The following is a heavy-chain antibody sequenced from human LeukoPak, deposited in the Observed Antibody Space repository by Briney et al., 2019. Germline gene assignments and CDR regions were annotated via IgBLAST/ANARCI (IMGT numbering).Heavy chain of an antibody. CDR2: IWYDGTNK. CDR1: GFTFSRYG. J-gene: IGHJ4*02. Sequence: GGSLRLSCAASGFTFSRYGMHWVRQAPGKGLEWVAVIWYDGTNKYYADSVKGRFTISRDNSKNKLYLQMNSLRAEDTAMYYCAKDRDTAMEIDQWGQGTLVTVSS. CDR3: AKDRDTAMEIDQ. V-gene: IGHV3-33*03. D-gene: IGHD5-18*01.